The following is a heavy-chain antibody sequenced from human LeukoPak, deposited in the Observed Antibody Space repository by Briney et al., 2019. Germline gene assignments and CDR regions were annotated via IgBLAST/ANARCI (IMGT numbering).Heavy chain of an antibody. D-gene: IGHD1-14*01. CDR2: IYYSGST. J-gene: IGHJ3*02. Sequence: LETLSLTCSVSGDSINSYYWGWIRQPPGKGLEWIGYIYYSGSTNYNPSLKSRLTISVDTSKNQFSLKLSSVTAADTAVYYCARLTKRNDPFAIWGQGTMVTVSS. V-gene: IGHV4-59*01. CDR1: GDSINSYY. CDR3: ARLTKRNDPFAI.